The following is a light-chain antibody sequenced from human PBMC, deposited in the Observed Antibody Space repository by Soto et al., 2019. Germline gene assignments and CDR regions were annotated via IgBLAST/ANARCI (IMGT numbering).Light chain of an antibody. J-gene: IGKJ1*01. V-gene: IGKV3-11*01. CDR1: QSVSSY. CDR2: DAS. Sequence: EILLTQSPATLSLSPGERATLSCRASQSVSSYLAWYQKKPGQAPRLLIYDASNRATASPARFSGSGSGTEFTLTISSLEPEDFAVYYCQQRSNWRWTFGQGTKVEIK. CDR3: QQRSNWRWT.